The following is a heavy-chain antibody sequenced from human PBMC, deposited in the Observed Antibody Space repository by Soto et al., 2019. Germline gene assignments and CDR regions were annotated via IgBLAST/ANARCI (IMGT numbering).Heavy chain of an antibody. CDR1: GGSISDDTYY. CDR3: ARLHCASPNCVPLDP. Sequence: QLQLQESGPGLVKPSETLSLTCTVSGGSISDDTYYWGWIRQPPGKGLEWIGSIYYSGTSSYNPSLKSRVPMSVDTSKKQLSLRPSSVTAADTAVYYCARLHCASPNCVPLDPWGQGTLVIVSS. J-gene: IGHJ5*02. V-gene: IGHV4-39*01. CDR2: IYYSGTS. D-gene: IGHD2-2*01.